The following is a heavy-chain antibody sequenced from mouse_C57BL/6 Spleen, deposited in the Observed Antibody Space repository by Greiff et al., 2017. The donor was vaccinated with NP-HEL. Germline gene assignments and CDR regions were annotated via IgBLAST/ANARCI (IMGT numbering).Heavy chain of an antibody. J-gene: IGHJ4*01. CDR3: ARQAGYTSYYAMDY. D-gene: IGHD3-2*02. Sequence: EVKLVESGPELVKPGASVKISCKASGYSFTDYNMNWVKQSNGKSLEWIGVINPNYGTTSYNQKFKGKATLTVDQSSSTAYMQLNSLTSEDSAVYYCARQAGYTSYYAMDYWGQGTSVTVSS. CDR2: INPNYGTT. V-gene: IGHV1-39*01. CDR1: GYSFTDYN.